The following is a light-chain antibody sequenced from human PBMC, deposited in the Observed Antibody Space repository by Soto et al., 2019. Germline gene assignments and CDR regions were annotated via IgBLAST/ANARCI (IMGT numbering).Light chain of an antibody. V-gene: IGKV3-15*01. CDR1: QSIASN. CDR2: GAS. Sequence: IVMTQSPATLSVSPGERATLSCRASQSIASNLAWYQQKPGQAPRLLIYGASTRATGVPARFSGSGSGTEFTLTISSLQSEDFAVYYCQQSNNWPPITFGQGTRLEIK. J-gene: IGKJ5*01. CDR3: QQSNNWPPIT.